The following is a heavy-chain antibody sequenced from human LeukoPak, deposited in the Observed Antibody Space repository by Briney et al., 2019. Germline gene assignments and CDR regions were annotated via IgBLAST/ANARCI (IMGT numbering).Heavy chain of an antibody. D-gene: IGHD6-13*01. CDR1: GFTFSTYS. CDR2: ISSSSGTI. Sequence: PGGSLRLSCAASGFTFSTYSMNWVRQAPGPGLEWVSYISSSSGTIYYADSVKGRLTISRDNAKNSLYLQMNRLRDEDTAVYYCARDTTSNWYWINWGQGTLVTVSS. CDR3: ARDTTSNWYWIN. V-gene: IGHV3-48*02. J-gene: IGHJ4*02.